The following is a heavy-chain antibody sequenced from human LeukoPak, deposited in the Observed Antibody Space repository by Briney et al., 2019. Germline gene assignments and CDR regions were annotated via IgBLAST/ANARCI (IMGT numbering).Heavy chain of an antibody. V-gene: IGHV1-18*04. CDR2: ISAYNGNT. J-gene: IGHJ4*02. Sequence: KPGASVKVYCKASGYTFTSYGISWVRQAPGQGLEWMGWISAYNGNTNYAQKVQGRVTMTTDTSTSTAYMELRSLRSDDTAVYYCAGGVGNIVVVPAYIDHGGQGTLVPVSA. D-gene: IGHD2-2*01. CDR3: AGGVGNIVVVPAYIDH. CDR1: GYTFTSYG.